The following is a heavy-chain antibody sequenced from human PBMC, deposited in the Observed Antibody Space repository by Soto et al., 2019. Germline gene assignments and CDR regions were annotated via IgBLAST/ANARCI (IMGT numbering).Heavy chain of an antibody. J-gene: IGHJ5*02. V-gene: IGHV1-2*04. Sequence: ASVKLSCKACGYTFTGYYMHWVRQAPKQGLEWMGWINPNSGGTNYAQKFQGWVTMTRDTSISTAYMELSRLRSDDTAVYYCARSQRGSSPVNWFDPWGQGTLVTVSS. D-gene: IGHD2-15*01. CDR2: INPNSGGT. CDR1: GYTFTGYY. CDR3: ARSQRGSSPVNWFDP.